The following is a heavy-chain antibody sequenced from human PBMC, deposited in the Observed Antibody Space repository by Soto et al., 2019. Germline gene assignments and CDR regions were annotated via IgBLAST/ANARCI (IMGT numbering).Heavy chain of an antibody. CDR3: ARDVFAGDAFDI. CDR1: GYTFTSYG. J-gene: IGHJ3*02. D-gene: IGHD3-3*01. Sequence: ASVKVSCKASGYTFTSYGISWVRQAPGQGLEWMGWISAYNGNTNYAQKLQGRVTMTTDTSTSTTYMELRSLRSDDTAVYYCARDVFAGDAFDIWGQGTMVTVSS. V-gene: IGHV1-18*04. CDR2: ISAYNGNT.